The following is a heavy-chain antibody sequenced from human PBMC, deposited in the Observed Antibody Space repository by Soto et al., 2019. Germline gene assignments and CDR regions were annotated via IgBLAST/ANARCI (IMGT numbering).Heavy chain of an antibody. CDR1: GGSISSGGYY. Sequence: QVQLQESGPGLVKPSQTLSLTCTVSGGSISSGGYYWSWIRQHPGKGLEWIGYIYYSGSTYYNPSRKSRVTISVDTSKNQFSLKLSSVTAADTAVYFCARAQYSSSWVDYWGQGTLVTVSS. D-gene: IGHD6-13*01. V-gene: IGHV4-31*03. CDR2: IYYSGST. CDR3: ARAQYSSSWVDY. J-gene: IGHJ4*02.